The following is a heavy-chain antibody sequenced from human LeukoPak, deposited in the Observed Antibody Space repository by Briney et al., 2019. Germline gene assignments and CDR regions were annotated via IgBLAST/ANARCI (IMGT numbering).Heavy chain of an antibody. D-gene: IGHD2-15*01. CDR3: AKSSGGSYYLDY. Sequence: GGSLRLSCSASGFMFGSYWMSWVRQAPGKGLEWVANIKEDGSEKNYVDSVKGRFTISRDNSKNTLYLQMNSLRAEDTAVYYCAKSSGGSYYLDYWGQGTLVTVSS. CDR2: IKEDGSEK. CDR1: GFMFGSYW. V-gene: IGHV3-7*03. J-gene: IGHJ4*02.